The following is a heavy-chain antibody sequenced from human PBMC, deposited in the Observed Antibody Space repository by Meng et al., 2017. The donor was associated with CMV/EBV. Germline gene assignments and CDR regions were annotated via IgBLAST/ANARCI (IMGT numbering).Heavy chain of an antibody. Sequence: GESLKISCAASGFTFSTYTIHWVRQAPGKGLEWVAVISYDGINKYYADSLKGRFAISRDNSKNSLYLQMNSLRAEDTAVYYCARDPIVVVPAALIGDAFDIWGQGTMVTVSS. J-gene: IGHJ3*02. CDR3: ARDPIVVVPAALIGDAFDI. D-gene: IGHD2-2*01. CDR2: ISYDGINK. V-gene: IGHV3-30*09. CDR1: GFTFSTYT.